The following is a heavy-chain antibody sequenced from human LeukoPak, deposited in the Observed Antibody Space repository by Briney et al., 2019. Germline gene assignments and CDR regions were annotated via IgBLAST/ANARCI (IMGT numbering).Heavy chain of an antibody. D-gene: IGHD2-15*01. CDR1: GGTFSSYA. Sequence: SVKVSCKASGGTFSSYAISWVRQAPGQGLEWMGGIIPIFGTANYAQKFQGRVTITADESTSTACMELSSLRSEDTAVYYCARDPYYCSGGSCYVAEYFQHWGPGHPGHRLL. V-gene: IGHV1-69*01. CDR2: IIPIFGTA. CDR3: ARDPYYCSGGSCYVAEYFQH. J-gene: IGHJ1*01.